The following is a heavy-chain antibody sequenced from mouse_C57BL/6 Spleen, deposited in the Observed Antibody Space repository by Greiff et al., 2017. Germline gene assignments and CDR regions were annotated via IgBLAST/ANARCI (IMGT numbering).Heavy chain of an antibody. CDR2: INPNNGGT. J-gene: IGHJ3*01. D-gene: IGHD1-1*01. Sequence: EVQLQQSGPELVKPGASVKISCKASGYTFTDYYMNWVKQSHGKSLEWIGDINPNNGGTSYNQKFKGKATLTVDKSSSTAYMELRSLTSEDSAVYYCARSSYYYGSSYGFAYWGQGTLVTVSA. V-gene: IGHV1-26*01. CDR3: ARSSYYYGSSYGFAY. CDR1: GYTFTDYY.